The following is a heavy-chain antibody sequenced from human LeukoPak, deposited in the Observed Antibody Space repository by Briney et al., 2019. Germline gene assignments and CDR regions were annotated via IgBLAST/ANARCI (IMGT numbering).Heavy chain of an antibody. D-gene: IGHD3-9*01. CDR2: IYSGGST. CDR1: GFTFSTYA. Sequence: GGSLRLSCVASGFTFSTYAMTWVRQAPGKGLEWVSVIYSGGSTYYADSVKGRFTISRDNSKNTLYLQMNSLRAEDTAVYYCAKNDILTGYYPTFDYWGQGILVTVSS. J-gene: IGHJ4*02. V-gene: IGHV3-66*01. CDR3: AKNDILTGYYPTFDY.